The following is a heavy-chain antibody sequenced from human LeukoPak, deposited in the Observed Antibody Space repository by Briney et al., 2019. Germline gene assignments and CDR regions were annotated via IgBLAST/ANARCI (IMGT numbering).Heavy chain of an antibody. J-gene: IGHJ4*02. CDR2: INPNSGGT. CDR3: ARDYDCSGGSCYSPPLDY. D-gene: IGHD2-15*01. CDR1: GYTFTGYY. Sequence: ASVKVSCKASGYTFTGYYMHWVRQAPGQGLEWMGWINPNSGGTNYAQKFQGRVTMTRDTSISTAYMELSRLRSDDTAVYYCARDYDCSGGSCYSPPLDYWGQGTLVSVSS. V-gene: IGHV1-2*02.